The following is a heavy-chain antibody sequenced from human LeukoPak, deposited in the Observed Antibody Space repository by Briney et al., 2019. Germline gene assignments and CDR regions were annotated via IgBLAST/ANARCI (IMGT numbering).Heavy chain of an antibody. Sequence: GGSLRLSCAASGFTFSSYAMSWVRQAPGKGLEWVSAISGSGGSTYYADSVKGRFTISRDNSKNTLYLQMNGLRAEDTAVYYCAKPERGYLLYYYMDVWGKGTTVTVSS. CDR1: GFTFSSYA. CDR3: AKPERGYLLYYYMDV. D-gene: IGHD3-3*01. CDR2: ISGSGGST. V-gene: IGHV3-23*01. J-gene: IGHJ6*03.